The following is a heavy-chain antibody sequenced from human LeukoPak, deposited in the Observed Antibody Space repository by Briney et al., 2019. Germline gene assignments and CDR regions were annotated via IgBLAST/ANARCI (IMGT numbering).Heavy chain of an antibody. Sequence: GASVKVACKASGYTFTGHFMHWVRQAPGQGLEWMGWINPDSGGTNYAQKFQGRVTMTRDTSISTAYMELSRLRSDDTAVYYCATLESKYYDSSGYYGDYWGQGTLVTVSS. CDR3: ATLESKYYDSSGYYGDY. CDR1: GYTFTGHF. V-gene: IGHV1-2*02. CDR2: INPDSGGT. D-gene: IGHD3-22*01. J-gene: IGHJ4*02.